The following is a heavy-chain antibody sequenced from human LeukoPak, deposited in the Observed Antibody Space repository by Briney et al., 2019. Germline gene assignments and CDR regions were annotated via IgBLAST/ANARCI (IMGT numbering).Heavy chain of an antibody. CDR3: AREEVTRFDP. CDR1: GGSFSGYY. Sequence: PSETLSLTCAVYGGSFSGYYWSWIRQPPGKGLEWIGEINHSGSTNYNPSLKSRVTISVDTSKNQFSLKLSSVTAADTAVYYCAREEVTRFDPWGQGTLVTVSS. CDR2: INHSGST. V-gene: IGHV4-34*01. J-gene: IGHJ5*02.